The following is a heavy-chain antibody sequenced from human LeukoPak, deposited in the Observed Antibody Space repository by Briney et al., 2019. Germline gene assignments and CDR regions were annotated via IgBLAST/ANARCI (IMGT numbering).Heavy chain of an antibody. CDR3: VAEYSSSWYLDYGMDV. CDR2: INTNTGNP. CDR1: GYTFTSYA. D-gene: IGHD6-13*01. Sequence: ASVKVSCKASGYTFTSYAMNWVRQAPGQGLEWMGWINTNTGNPTYAQGFTGRFVFSLDTSVSTAYLQISSLKAEDTAVYYCVAEYSSSWYLDYGMDVWGQGTTVTVSS. V-gene: IGHV7-4-1*02. J-gene: IGHJ6*02.